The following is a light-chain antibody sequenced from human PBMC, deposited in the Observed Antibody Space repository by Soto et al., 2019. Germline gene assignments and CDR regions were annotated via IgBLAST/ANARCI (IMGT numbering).Light chain of an antibody. CDR3: QQCGSSPET. J-gene: IGKJ1*01. CDR2: GAS. V-gene: IGKV3-20*01. Sequence: DIVLTQSPGTLSLSPGQRATLSCRASQSISSSFLAWYQQKPGQAPRLLIYGASSRATGIPDRFSGSGSGTXXXLXXXXXEXEDFPVYYCQQCGSSPETFGQGTKVDIK. CDR1: QSISSSF.